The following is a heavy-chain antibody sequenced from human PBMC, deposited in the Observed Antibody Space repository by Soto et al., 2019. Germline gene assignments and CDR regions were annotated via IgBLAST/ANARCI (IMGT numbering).Heavy chain of an antibody. Sequence: GGSLRLSCGASGFIFSNFDMHWVRQTTEKGLEWVSGIGFAGDTNYSGSVKGRFTISRENAKNSLFLQMNSVRVGDMAVYYCVRGLPGGFGPWGQGTLVTVSS. CDR2: IGFAGDT. CDR3: VRGLPGGFGP. J-gene: IGHJ5*02. CDR1: GFIFSNFD. D-gene: IGHD3-10*01. V-gene: IGHV3-13*01.